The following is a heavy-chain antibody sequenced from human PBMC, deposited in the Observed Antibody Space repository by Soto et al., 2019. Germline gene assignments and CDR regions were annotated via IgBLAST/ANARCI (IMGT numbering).Heavy chain of an antibody. CDR3: ARHYCRGGSCYLDS. CDR2: IYHSGST. D-gene: IGHD2-15*01. CDR1: GDSISSYY. J-gene: IGHJ4*02. Sequence: QVQLQESGPGLVKPSETLSLTCTVSGDSISSYYWSWIRQPPGKGLEWIGNIYHSGSTNSSPSLKSRGTISVATSNNQLPPRLASVIAADPAVYSCARHYCRGGSCYLDSWCQGIPVTVSS. V-gene: IGHV4-59*08.